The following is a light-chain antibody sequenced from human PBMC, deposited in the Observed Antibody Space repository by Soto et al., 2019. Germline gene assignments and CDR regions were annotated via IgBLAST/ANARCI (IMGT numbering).Light chain of an antibody. J-gene: IGKJ5*01. CDR1: QSVSSN. V-gene: IGKV3-15*01. CDR3: QQYNDWPSIT. Sequence: EIVMTQSPGTLSVFPGERATLSCRASQSVSSNLAWYQQKPGQAPRLLIYGASTRATGIPARFSGSGSGTEFTLTISRLQSEDFAVYYCQQYNDWPSITFGQGTRLEIK. CDR2: GAS.